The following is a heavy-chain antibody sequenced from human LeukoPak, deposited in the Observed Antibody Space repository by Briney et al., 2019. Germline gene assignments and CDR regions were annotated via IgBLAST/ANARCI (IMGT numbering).Heavy chain of an antibody. CDR1: GFTFSSYG. CDR3: AKDQRVFTYYYGMDV. CDR2: ISYDGSNK. Sequence: GGSLRLSCAASGFTFSSYGMHWVRQAPGKGLEWVAVISYDGSNKYYADSVKGRFTISRDNSKNTLYLQMNSLRAEDTAVYYCAKDQRVFTYYYGMDVWGQGTTVTVSS. J-gene: IGHJ6*02. V-gene: IGHV3-30*18. D-gene: IGHD6-13*01.